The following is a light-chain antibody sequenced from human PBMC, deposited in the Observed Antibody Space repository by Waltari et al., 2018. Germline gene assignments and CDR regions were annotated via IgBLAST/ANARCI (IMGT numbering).Light chain of an antibody. CDR3: QQYNSYSWT. CDR2: KAS. J-gene: IGKJ1*01. CDR1: QSIGSW. V-gene: IGKV1-5*03. Sequence: DIQMTQSPYTLSASVGDRVTITCRASQSIGSWLAWYQQKPGKAPKLLIYKASSLESGVPSRCSGSGSGTEFTLTISSLQPDDFATYYCQQYNSYSWTFGQGTKVEIK.